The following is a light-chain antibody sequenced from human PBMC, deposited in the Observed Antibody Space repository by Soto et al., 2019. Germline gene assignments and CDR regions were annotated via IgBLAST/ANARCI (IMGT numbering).Light chain of an antibody. J-gene: IGKJ4*01. CDR2: GAS. CDR1: QSVSSSY. V-gene: IGKV3-20*01. CDR3: QQYGSSLLT. Sequence: EIVLTQSPGTLSLSPGERATLSCRASQSVSSSYLAWYPQKPGQAPRLLIYGASSRATGIPDRFSGRGSGTDFTLTISRLEPEDFAVYYGQQYGSSLLTFGGGTKVEIK.